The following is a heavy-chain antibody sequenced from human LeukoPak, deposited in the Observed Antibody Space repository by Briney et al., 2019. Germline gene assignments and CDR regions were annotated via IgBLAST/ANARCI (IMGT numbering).Heavy chain of an antibody. Sequence: GGSLRLSCAASGFTFSSYAMSWVRQAPGKGLEWVSAISGSGGSTYYADSVKGRFTISRDNSKNKLYLQMNSLIAEDTAVYYCAKAEWELLEVDAFDIWGQGTMVTVSS. V-gene: IGHV3-23*01. CDR3: AKAEWELLEVDAFDI. CDR1: GFTFSSYA. CDR2: ISGSGGST. D-gene: IGHD1-26*01. J-gene: IGHJ3*02.